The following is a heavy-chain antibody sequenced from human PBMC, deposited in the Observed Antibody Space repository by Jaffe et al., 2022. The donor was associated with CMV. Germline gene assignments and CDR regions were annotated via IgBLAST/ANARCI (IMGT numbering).Heavy chain of an antibody. CDR3: ARGGGVGATRGVYYYGMDV. Sequence: EVQLVESGGGLIQPGGSLRLSCAASGFTVSSNYMSWVRQAPGKGLEWVSVIYSGGSTYYADSVKGRFTISRDNSKNTLYLQMNSLRAEDTAVYYCARGGGVGATRGVYYYGMDVWGQGTTVTVSS. J-gene: IGHJ6*02. CDR1: GFTVSSNY. D-gene: IGHD1-26*01. CDR2: IYSGGST. V-gene: IGHV3-53*01.